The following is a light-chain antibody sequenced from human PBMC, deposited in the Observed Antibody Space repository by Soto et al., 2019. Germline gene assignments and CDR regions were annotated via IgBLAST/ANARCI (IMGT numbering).Light chain of an antibody. CDR1: QTISTW. CDR3: QQYTNTNNPWM. J-gene: IGKJ1*01. Sequence: IQLTHSPSSLSASVGDRVTITCRVSQTISTWMAWYQQKPGKAPKLLIYDASTLESGVPSRFSGSGSGTEFTLIISGLQPDDYATYYCQQYTNTNNPWMFGQGTKVDIK. CDR2: DAS. V-gene: IGKV1-5*01.